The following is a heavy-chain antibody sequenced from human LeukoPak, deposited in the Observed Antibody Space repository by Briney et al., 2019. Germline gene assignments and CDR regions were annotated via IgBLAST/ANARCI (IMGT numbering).Heavy chain of an antibody. CDR1: GFTFSSYA. CDR3: ARDPHYDFGTGVEMDV. Sequence: GGPLRLPCAPSGFTFSSYAMHELRQAPGKGLEWVAIISYDGSKTYYADSVKGRFTISRDNSKNTLYLQMNRLRVEDTTIYYCARDPHYDFGTGVEMDVWGKGTTVTVSS. D-gene: IGHD3-3*01. V-gene: IGHV3-30*04. J-gene: IGHJ6*04. CDR2: ISYDGSKT.